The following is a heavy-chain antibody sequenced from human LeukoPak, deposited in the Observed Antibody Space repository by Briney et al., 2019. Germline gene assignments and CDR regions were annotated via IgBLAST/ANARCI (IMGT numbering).Heavy chain of an antibody. Sequence: ASVKVSCKASGYTFTGYYMHWVRQAPGQGLEWMGWINPNSGGTNYAQKFQGRVTMTRDTSISTAYMELSRLRSDDTAVYYCARDRRYCSGGSCYSYYFDYWGQGTLVTVSS. CDR2: INPNSGGT. V-gene: IGHV1-2*02. D-gene: IGHD2-15*01. CDR1: GYTFTGYY. CDR3: ARDRRYCSGGSCYSYYFDY. J-gene: IGHJ4*02.